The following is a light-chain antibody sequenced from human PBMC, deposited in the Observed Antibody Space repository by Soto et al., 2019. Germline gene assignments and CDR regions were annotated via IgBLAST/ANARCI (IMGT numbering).Light chain of an antibody. J-gene: IGKJ3*01. CDR2: GAS. V-gene: IGKV3-20*01. Sequence: IVLTQSPGTLSLTPGERATLSCRASQSVSSSYLAWYQQKPGQAPRLLIYGASSTATGIPDRFSGSGSGTDFTLTISRLEPEDSAVYYCQQYGSSPPFTFGPGTRVDIK. CDR1: QSVSSSY. CDR3: QQYGSSPPFT.